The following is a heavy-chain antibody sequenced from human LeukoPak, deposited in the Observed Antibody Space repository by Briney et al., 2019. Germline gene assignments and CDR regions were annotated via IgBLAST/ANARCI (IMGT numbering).Heavy chain of an antibody. D-gene: IGHD2-15*01. CDR3: ARGGSGPPDAFDI. CDR1: GFTFSSYA. J-gene: IGHJ3*02. V-gene: IGHV3-30-3*01. Sequence: GGSLRLSCAASGFTFSSYAMHWVRQAPGKGLEWVAVISYDGINKYYADSVKGRFTISRDNSKNTLYLQMNSLRAEDTAVYYCARGGSGPPDAFDIWGQGTMVTVSS. CDR2: ISYDGINK.